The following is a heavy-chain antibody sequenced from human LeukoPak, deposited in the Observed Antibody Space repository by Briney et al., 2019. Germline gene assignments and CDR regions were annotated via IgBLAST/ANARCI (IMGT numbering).Heavy chain of an antibody. V-gene: IGHV3-23*01. CDR3: AKDPGGSRVDEYFQH. J-gene: IGHJ1*01. Sequence: GGSLRLSCAASGFTVSNYAMSWVRQAPGKGLEWVSTIIGSGGSTYYADSAKGRFTISRDNSENTLYLQMNSLRAEDTAVYYCAKDPGGSRVDEYFQHWGQGTLVTVSS. CDR2: IIGSGGST. D-gene: IGHD2-15*01. CDR1: GFTVSNYA.